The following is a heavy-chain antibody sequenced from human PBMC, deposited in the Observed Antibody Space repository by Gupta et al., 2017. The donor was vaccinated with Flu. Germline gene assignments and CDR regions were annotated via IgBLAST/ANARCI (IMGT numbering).Heavy chain of an antibody. CDR2: IIPILGEP. D-gene: IGHD3-10*01. J-gene: IGHJ4*02. CDR1: NYA. V-gene: IGHV1-69*01. Sequence: NYAISWVRQAPGQGLEWMGGIIPILGEPTYAQKFQARGTITADESTTSAYMEMSRLRIEDTALYDCAGAVGLDYGSYFDSWGQGTLVTVSS. CDR3: AGAVGLDYGSYFDS.